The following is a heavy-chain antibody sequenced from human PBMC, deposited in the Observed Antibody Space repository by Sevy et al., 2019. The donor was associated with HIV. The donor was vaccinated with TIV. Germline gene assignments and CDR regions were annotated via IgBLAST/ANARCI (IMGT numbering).Heavy chain of an antibody. Sequence: GGSLRLSCAASGFSVSGNYMSWVRQAPGKGPEWVSVIHSGGRISYADSVQGRFTISRDNSKNTLYLQMNSLRAEDTAVYYCAREDIVLGEDNYYGMDVWGQGTTVTVSS. J-gene: IGHJ6*02. CDR3: AREDIVLGEDNYYGMDV. CDR2: IHSGGRI. CDR1: GFSVSGNY. V-gene: IGHV3-53*01. D-gene: IGHD2-15*01.